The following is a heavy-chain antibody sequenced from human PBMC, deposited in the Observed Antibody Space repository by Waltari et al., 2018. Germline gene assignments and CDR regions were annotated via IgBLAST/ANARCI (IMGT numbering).Heavy chain of an antibody. V-gene: IGHV3-74*01. D-gene: IGHD5-12*01. CDR3: TRGGNYYFDY. J-gene: IGHJ4*02. Sequence: EVQLVESGGGLLQPGGSLRLSCAASGFTFSSSWIHWVRHPPGQGLVWVSRIDPEGRTTNYADSVRGRLTISGENAQNTVYLERNSLGAEDTAVYFCTRGGNYYFDYWGRGTLVTVSS. CDR1: GFTFSSSW. CDR2: IDPEGRTT.